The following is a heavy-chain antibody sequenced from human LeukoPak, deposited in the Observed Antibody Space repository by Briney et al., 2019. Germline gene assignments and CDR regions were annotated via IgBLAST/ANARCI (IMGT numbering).Heavy chain of an antibody. J-gene: IGHJ4*02. D-gene: IGHD3-9*01. CDR2: IYYSGST. CDR3: AGVGKGDILTGYYTAFDY. CDR1: GGSISSYY. V-gene: IGHV4-59*01. Sequence: PSETLSLICTVSGGSISSYYWSWIRQPPGKGLEWIGYIYYSGSTNYHPSLKSRVTISVDTSKNQFSLKLSSVTAADTAVYYCAGVGKGDILTGYYTAFDYWGQGTLVSVSS.